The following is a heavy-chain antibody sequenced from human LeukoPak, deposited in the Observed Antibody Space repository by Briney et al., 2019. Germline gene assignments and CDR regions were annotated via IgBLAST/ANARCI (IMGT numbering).Heavy chain of an antibody. V-gene: IGHV4-39*01. CDR2: IYYSGST. CDR3: ARPEAGYYDSSGYIDY. J-gene: IGHJ4*02. CDR1: GGSISSSSYY. Sequence: PSETLSLTCIVSGGSISSSSYYWGWIRQPPGKGLEWIGSIYYSGSTYYNPSLKSRVTISVDTSKNQFSLKLSSVTAADTAVYYCARPEAGYYDSSGYIDYWGQGTLVTVSS. D-gene: IGHD3-22*01.